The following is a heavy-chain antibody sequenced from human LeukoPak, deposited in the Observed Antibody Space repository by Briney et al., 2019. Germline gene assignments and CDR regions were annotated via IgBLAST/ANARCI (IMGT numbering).Heavy chain of an antibody. CDR3: ATGYCSGGSCYSGHY. V-gene: IGHV1-18*01. Sequence: ASVKVSCKASGYTFTSYGISWVRQAPGQGLEWMGWISAYNGNTNYAQKLQGRVTMTTDTSTSTAYMELSSLRSEDTAVYYCATGYCSGGSCYSGHYWGQGTLVTVSS. CDR2: ISAYNGNT. J-gene: IGHJ4*02. D-gene: IGHD2-15*01. CDR1: GYTFTSYG.